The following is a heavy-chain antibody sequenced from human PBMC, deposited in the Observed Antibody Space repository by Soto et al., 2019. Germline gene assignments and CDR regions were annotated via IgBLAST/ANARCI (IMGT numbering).Heavy chain of an antibody. CDR2: ISAYNGNT. V-gene: IGHV1-18*01. Sequence: QVQLVQSGAEVKKPGASVKVSCKASGYTFTSYGISWVRQAPGQGLEWMGWISAYNGNTNYAQKLQGRVTMTTDTSTSTAYMELRSRRSDDTAVYYCASYTYDILTGYYNDYWGQGTLVTVSS. D-gene: IGHD3-9*01. CDR3: ASYTYDILTGYYNDY. CDR1: GYTFTSYG. J-gene: IGHJ4*02.